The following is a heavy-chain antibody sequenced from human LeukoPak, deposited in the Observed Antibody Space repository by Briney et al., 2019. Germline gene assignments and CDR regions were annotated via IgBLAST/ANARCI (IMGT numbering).Heavy chain of an antibody. CDR2: MFHSGTT. J-gene: IGHJ6*02. CDR3: ARHLVGSRLFGMDV. D-gene: IGHD1-26*01. V-gene: IGHV4-59*08. CDR1: GDSISTYF. Sequence: PSETLSLTCIVSGDSISTYFWSWIRQPPGEGLEWIGYMFHSGTTDYNPSLKSRVTMSGDTSKNQISLNLRSVTAADTAVYYCARHLVGSRLFGMDVWGQGTTVTVSS.